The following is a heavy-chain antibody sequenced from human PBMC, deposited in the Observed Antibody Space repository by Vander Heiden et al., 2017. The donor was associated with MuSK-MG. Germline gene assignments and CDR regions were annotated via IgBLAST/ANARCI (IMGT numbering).Heavy chain of an antibody. CDR1: GFAFSTYS. D-gene: IGHD4-17*01. CDR3: AREPAGRTTVNSLFDY. V-gene: IGHV3-21*02. Sequence: EVQLVESGGGLVKPGGSLRLSCAASGFAFSTYSMNWVRQAPGKGLEWVSCISSSGDSIYYADSVKGRFTISRDNAKNSRDLQMNSMRAEETAVYYCAREPAGRTTVNSLFDYWGQGILVTVSS. J-gene: IGHJ4*02. CDR2: ISSSGDSI.